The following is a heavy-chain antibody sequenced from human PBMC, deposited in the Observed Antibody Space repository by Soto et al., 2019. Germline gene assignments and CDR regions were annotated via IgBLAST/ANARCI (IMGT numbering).Heavy chain of an antibody. V-gene: IGHV3-23*01. D-gene: IGHD3-9*01. CDR1: GFTFSSYA. CDR3: ATGGAQYYDILTGFDY. J-gene: IGHJ4*02. CDR2: ISGSDSST. Sequence: GGSLRLSCAASGFTFSSYAMSWVRQAPGKGLEWVSLISGSDSSTYYADSVKGRFTISRDNSKNTLYLQMNSLRAEDTALYYCATGGAQYYDILTGFDYWGQGTLVTVSS.